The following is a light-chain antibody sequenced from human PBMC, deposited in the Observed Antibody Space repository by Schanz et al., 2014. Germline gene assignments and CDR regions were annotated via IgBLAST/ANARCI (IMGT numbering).Light chain of an antibody. J-gene: IGLJ1*01. V-gene: IGLV1-44*01. CDR1: SPNIGINA. Sequence: QSVLTQPPSASGTPGQRVTISCSGGSPNIGINAVNWYQHFPGTAPKLLIYSDNQRPSGVPDRFFGSKSGTTASLTISGLQAEDEADYYCSSYAGSAFGTGTKLTVL. CDR3: SSYAGSA. CDR2: SDN.